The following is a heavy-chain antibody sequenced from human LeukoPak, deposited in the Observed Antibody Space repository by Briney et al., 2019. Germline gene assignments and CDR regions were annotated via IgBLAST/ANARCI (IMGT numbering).Heavy chain of an antibody. CDR2: IIPIFGTA. V-gene: IGHV1-69*13. Sequence: SVKVSCKASGYTFTSYAISWVRQAPGQGLEWMGGIIPIFGTANYAQKFQGRVTITADESTSTAYMELSSLRSEDTAVYYCAREDYSGSYSGVDYWGQGTLVTVSS. J-gene: IGHJ4*02. CDR1: GYTFTSYA. D-gene: IGHD1-26*01. CDR3: AREDYSGSYSGVDY.